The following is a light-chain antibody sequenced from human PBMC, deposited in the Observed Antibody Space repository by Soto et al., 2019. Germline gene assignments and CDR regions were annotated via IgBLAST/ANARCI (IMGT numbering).Light chain of an antibody. J-gene: IGKJ1*01. CDR2: GAS. Sequence: EIVLPQSPEALSVSPGERATLSCKASQSVSSNLAWYQQKPGQAPRLLIYGASTRATGIPARFSGSGSGTEFTLTMSSLQSEDCAVYYWQQYNIWPPWTFGQGTKVDI. CDR3: QQYNIWPPWT. V-gene: IGKV3-15*01. CDR1: QSVSSN.